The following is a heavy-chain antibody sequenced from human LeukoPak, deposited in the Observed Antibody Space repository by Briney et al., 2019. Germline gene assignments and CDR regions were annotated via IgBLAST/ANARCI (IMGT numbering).Heavy chain of an antibody. CDR2: IKQDGSEM. J-gene: IGHJ4*02. CDR1: GFTFSNYW. Sequence: GGSLRLSCAASGFTFSNYWMSWVRQAPGEGRGWVANIKQDGSEMFYVDSATGRLTIFRDNGKGSLYLQMDGLRADDTAVYYCARLGHNLGPWYGGGGNYDYWGQGTLVTVSS. D-gene: IGHD4-23*01. CDR3: ARLGHNLGPWYGGGGNYDY. V-gene: IGHV3-7*01.